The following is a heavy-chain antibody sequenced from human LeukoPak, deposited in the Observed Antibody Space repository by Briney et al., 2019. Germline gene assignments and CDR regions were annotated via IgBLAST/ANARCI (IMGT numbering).Heavy chain of an antibody. CDR1: GVTFSGYS. Sequence: VGGLRRSFAASGVTFSGYSMNWVRQAPGKGLEWVSYISSGSGTVYYADSVKGRFTISRDNAKNSLYLQMNSLRAEDTAVYYCARGRTAGRSAFDIWGQGTMVTVSS. V-gene: IGHV3-48*04. J-gene: IGHJ3*02. CDR3: ARGRTAGRSAFDI. D-gene: IGHD4-17*01. CDR2: ISSGSGTV.